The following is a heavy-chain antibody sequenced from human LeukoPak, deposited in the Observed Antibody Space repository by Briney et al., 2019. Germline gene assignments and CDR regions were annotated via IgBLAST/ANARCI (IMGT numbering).Heavy chain of an antibody. Sequence: SETLSLTCAVSGYSISSGYYWGWFRQPPGKGLEWIGSIYHSGSTYYNPSLKSRVTISVDTSKNQFSLKLSSVTAADTAVYYCARALIVVPAAYFDYWGQGTLVTVSS. CDR3: ARALIVVPAAYFDY. V-gene: IGHV4-38-2*01. CDR2: IYHSGST. J-gene: IGHJ4*02. CDR1: GYSISSGYY. D-gene: IGHD2-2*01.